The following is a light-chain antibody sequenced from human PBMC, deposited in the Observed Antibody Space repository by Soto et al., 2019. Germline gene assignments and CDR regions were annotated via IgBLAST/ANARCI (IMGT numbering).Light chain of an antibody. CDR1: GSNIGAGYD. J-gene: IGLJ3*02. CDR2: DNN. V-gene: IGLV1-40*01. CDR3: QSFDSILNGGV. Sequence: QSVLTQPPSVSGAPGQRVTISCTGSGSNIGAGYDVHWYQQIPGTAPKLLIFDNNNRPSGVPDRFSGSKSATLASLAIAGLQAEDEAAYYCQSFDSILNGGVFGGGTKLTVL.